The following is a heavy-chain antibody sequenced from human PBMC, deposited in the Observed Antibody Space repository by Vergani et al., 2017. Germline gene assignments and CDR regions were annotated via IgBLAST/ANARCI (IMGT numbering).Heavy chain of an antibody. V-gene: IGHV3-21*01. J-gene: IGHJ3*01. CDR2: ISSSSSYI. D-gene: IGHD3-3*01. CDR1: GFTFSSYS. CDR3: ARDAGQYDFWSGYY. Sequence: VQLVESGGGLVKPGGSLRLSCAASGFTFSSYSINWVRQAPGKGLEWVSSISSSSSYIYYADSVKGRFTISRDNAKNSLYLQMNSLRAEDTAVYYCARDAGQYDFWSGYYWGQGTMVTVSS.